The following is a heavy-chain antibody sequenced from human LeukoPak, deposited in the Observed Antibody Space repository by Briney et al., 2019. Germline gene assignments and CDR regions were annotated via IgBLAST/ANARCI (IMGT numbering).Heavy chain of an antibody. Sequence: GGSLRLSCAASGFTFSSYGMHWIRQAPGKGLEWVAVISYDGSNKYYADSVKGRFTISRDNSKNTLYLQMNSLRAEDTAVYYCAKDRGDYYDSSGYYPAGFDYWGQGTLVTVSS. CDR2: ISYDGSNK. CDR3: AKDRGDYYDSSGYYPAGFDY. J-gene: IGHJ4*02. D-gene: IGHD3-22*01. CDR1: GFTFSSYG. V-gene: IGHV3-30*18.